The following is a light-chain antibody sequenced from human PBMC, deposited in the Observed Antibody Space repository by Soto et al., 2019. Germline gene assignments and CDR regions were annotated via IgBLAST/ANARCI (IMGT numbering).Light chain of an antibody. Sequence: QSSLTQHAFVSGSPGQSLTISCTGTSSDVGSYNLVSWYQQHPGKAPKLMIYEGSKRPSGVSNRFSGSKSGNTASLTISGLQAEDEADYYCCSYAGSSTLVFGGGTKLTVL. CDR2: EGS. CDR3: CSYAGSSTLV. V-gene: IGLV2-23*01. CDR1: SSDVGSYNL. J-gene: IGLJ2*01.